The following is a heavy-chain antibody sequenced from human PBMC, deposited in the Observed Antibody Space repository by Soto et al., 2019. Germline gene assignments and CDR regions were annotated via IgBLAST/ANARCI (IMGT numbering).Heavy chain of an antibody. D-gene: IGHD6-19*01. V-gene: IGHV3-11*01. CDR1: GFSFSVYY. Sequence: QVQLVESGGGLVKPGGSLRLSCAASGFSFSVYYMAWVRQAPGSGLEWISSIDRNGDFVYYADSVKGRFTISRDYAKSSLYLQMDSLRDEDTAVYYCAKTDKFHSQSSGWANRFDSWGQGTLVTVSS. CDR3: AKTDKFHSQSSGWANRFDS. J-gene: IGHJ4*02. CDR2: IDRNGDFV.